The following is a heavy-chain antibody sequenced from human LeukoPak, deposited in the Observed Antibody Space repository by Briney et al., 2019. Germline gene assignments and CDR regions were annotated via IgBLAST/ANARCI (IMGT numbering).Heavy chain of an antibody. Sequence: GESLKISCKGSGYSFTNYWIGWVRQMPGKGLEWMGIIYPGDFDTRYSPSFQGQVTISVDKSISTAYLQWSSLKASDTAMYYCARRASGYCNGGSCYWFGSWGQGTLVTVSS. V-gene: IGHV5-51*01. J-gene: IGHJ5*01. CDR2: IYPGDFDT. D-gene: IGHD2-15*01. CDR3: ARRASGYCNGGSCYWFGS. CDR1: GYSFTNYW.